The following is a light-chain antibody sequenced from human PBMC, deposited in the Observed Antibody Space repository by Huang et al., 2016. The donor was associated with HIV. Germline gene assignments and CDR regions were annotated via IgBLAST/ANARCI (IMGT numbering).Light chain of an antibody. Sequence: DIQMTQSPSALSASVVDRVTITCRASQSIGTLLAWYQQKPGKPPKLLIYKASTLQGGVPSRFGGGGSGTEFTLTISSLQPDDFATYFCQQYNSYSGKFGQGTKVE. CDR1: QSIGTL. J-gene: IGKJ1*01. CDR3: QQYNSYSGK. V-gene: IGKV1-5*03. CDR2: KAS.